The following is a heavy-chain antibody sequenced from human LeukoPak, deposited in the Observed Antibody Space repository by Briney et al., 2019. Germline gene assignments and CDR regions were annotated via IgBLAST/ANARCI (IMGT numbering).Heavy chain of an antibody. V-gene: IGHV1-46*01. Sequence: ASVKVSCKASGYTFTSYYMHWVRQAPGQGLEWMGIIKPSDGSTSYAQNFQGRVTMTRDTSTSTVYMELSSLRSDDTAVYYCARRWCSSTSCQFDYWGQGTLVTVSS. D-gene: IGHD2-2*01. CDR3: ARRWCSSTSCQFDY. J-gene: IGHJ4*02. CDR2: IKPSDGST. CDR1: GYTFTSYY.